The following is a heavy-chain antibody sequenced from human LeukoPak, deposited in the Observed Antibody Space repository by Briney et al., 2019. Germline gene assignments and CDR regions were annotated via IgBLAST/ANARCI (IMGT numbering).Heavy chain of an antibody. CDR3: ARVSPYYYYGMDV. Sequence: GGSLRLSCEASGFTFSTYAMNWVRQAPGKGLEWVSGISGLSGGPETTYYAEAVKGRFTISRDNSGNTLFLQMNSLSVEDTAIYYCARVSPYYYYGMDVWGQGTTVTVSS. CDR2: ISGLSGGPETT. V-gene: IGHV3-23*01. J-gene: IGHJ6*02. CDR1: GFTFSTYA.